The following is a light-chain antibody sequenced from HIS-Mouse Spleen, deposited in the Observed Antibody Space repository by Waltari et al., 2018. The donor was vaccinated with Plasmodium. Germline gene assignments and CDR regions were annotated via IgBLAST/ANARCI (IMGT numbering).Light chain of an antibody. CDR3: QQSYSTWT. V-gene: IGKV1-39*01. CDR1: QSISSY. J-gene: IGKJ1*01. CDR2: AAS. Sequence: DIQMTQPPPSLSAPGGDRVTITCRASQSISSYLNWYQQKPGKAPKLLIYAASSLQSGVPSRFSGSGSGTDFTLTISSLQPEDFATYYCQQSYSTWTFGQGTKVEIK.